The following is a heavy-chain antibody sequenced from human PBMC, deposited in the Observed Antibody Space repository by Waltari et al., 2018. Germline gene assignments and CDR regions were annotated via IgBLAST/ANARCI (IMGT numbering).Heavy chain of an antibody. D-gene: IGHD6-19*01. CDR3: AGSSSGWYRYYYYYGMDV. J-gene: IGHJ6*02. CDR1: GGTFSSYA. CDR2: IIPIFGTA. V-gene: IGHV1-69*05. Sequence: QVQLVQSGAEVKKPGSSVKVSCTASGGTFSSYATRGVRQATGQGLEWMGGIIPIFGTANYAQKFQGRVTITTDESTSTAYMELSSLRSEDTAVYYCAGSSSGWYRYYYYYGMDVWGQGTTVTVSS.